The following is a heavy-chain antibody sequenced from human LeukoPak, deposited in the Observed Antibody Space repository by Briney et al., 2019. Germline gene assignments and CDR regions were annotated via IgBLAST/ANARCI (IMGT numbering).Heavy chain of an antibody. CDR1: GFTFSSYA. CDR3: AATTGVTVTLSYYYYYYGMDV. D-gene: IGHD4-11*01. CDR2: ISYDGSNK. J-gene: IGHJ6*02. V-gene: IGHV3-30*14. Sequence: GGSLRLSCAASGFTFSSYAMHSVRQAPGKGLEWVAVISYDGSNKYYADSVKGRFTISRDNSKNTLYLQMNSLRAEDTAVYYCAATTGVTVTLSYYYYYYGMDVWGQGTTVTVSS.